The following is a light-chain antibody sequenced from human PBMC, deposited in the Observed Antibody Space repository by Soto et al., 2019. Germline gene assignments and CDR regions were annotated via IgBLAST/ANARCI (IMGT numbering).Light chain of an antibody. CDR2: DAS. Sequence: IVLTQSPGTLSLSPGERATLSCRASQTVSSNFLAWYQEKPGQAPRLLIYDASNRATGIPARFSGSGSGTDFTLTISRLEPEDFAVYYRQQYGSSPITFGQGSRPEI. V-gene: IGKV3-20*01. CDR3: QQYGSSPIT. CDR1: QTVSSNF. J-gene: IGKJ5*01.